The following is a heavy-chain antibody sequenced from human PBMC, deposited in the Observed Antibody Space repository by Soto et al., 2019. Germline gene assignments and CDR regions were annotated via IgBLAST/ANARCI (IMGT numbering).Heavy chain of an antibody. D-gene: IGHD1-26*01. CDR3: ASVAAKYYYYGMDV. CDR1: GGTFSSYA. J-gene: IGHJ6*02. Sequence: QVQLVQSGAEVKKPGSSVKVSCKASGGTFSSYAINWVRQAPGQGLEWMGGIIPIFCTADYAQKFQGRVTITADESTTTAYMQLSSLRSEDTAGYYCASVAAKYYYYGMDVWGQGATVTVSS. V-gene: IGHV1-69*12. CDR2: IIPIFCTA.